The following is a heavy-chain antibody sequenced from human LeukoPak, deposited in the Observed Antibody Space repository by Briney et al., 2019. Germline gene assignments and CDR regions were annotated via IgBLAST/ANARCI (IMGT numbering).Heavy chain of an antibody. Sequence: GGSLRLSCAASGLTFSAYWMHWVRQAPGKGLVWVSRISGDGGYTTYADSVKGRFTISRDNAKTTLYLQMNSLRAEDTAVYYCGRDLGGNFDHWGQGTLVTVSS. CDR1: GLTFSAYW. V-gene: IGHV3-74*01. CDR3: GRDLGGNFDH. J-gene: IGHJ4*02. CDR2: ISGDGGYT. D-gene: IGHD2-15*01.